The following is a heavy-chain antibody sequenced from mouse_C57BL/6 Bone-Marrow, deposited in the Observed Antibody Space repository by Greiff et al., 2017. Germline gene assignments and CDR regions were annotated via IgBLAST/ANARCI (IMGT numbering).Heavy chain of an antibody. CDR3: ARKVYYSNLRAMDY. CDR1: GFTFSDYG. J-gene: IGHJ4*01. V-gene: IGHV5-17*01. CDR2: ISSGSSTI. Sequence: EVQLVESGGGLVKPGGSLKLSCAASGFTFSDYGMHWVRQAPEKGLEWVAYISSGSSTIYYADTVKGRCTISRDNAKNTLFLQMTSLRSEDTAMYYCARKVYYSNLRAMDYWGQGTSVTVSS. D-gene: IGHD2-5*01.